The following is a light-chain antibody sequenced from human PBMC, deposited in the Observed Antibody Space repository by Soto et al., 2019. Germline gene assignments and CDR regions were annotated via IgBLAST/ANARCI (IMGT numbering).Light chain of an antibody. CDR1: SSDVGGYNY. Sequence: QPVLTQPASVSGSPGQSITISCTGTSSDVGGYNYVSWYQQHPGKAPKLMIYEVSNRPSRVSNRFSGSKSGNTASLTISGLQAEDEAHYYCSSYTSSRTYVLFGGGTKLTVL. CDR3: SSYTSSRTYVL. V-gene: IGLV2-14*01. J-gene: IGLJ2*01. CDR2: EVS.